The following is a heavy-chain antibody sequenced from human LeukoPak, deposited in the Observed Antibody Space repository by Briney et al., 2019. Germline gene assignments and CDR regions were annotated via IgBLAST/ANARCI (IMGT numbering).Heavy chain of an antibody. V-gene: IGHV7-4-1*02. CDR1: GYTFTTYA. CDR2: INTKTGNP. CDR3: ARVYCINTSCYRSLGF. J-gene: IGHJ4*02. Sequence: ASVKVSCKASGYTFTTYAINWVRQAPGQGLEWLGWINTKTGNPTYAQGFNGRFVFSLDTSVSTAYLQLSSLEVDDTAVYFCARVYCINTSCYRSLGFWGQGTLVTVSS. D-gene: IGHD2-2*02.